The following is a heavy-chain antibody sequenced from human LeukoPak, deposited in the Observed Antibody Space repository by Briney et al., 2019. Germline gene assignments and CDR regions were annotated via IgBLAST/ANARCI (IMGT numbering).Heavy chain of an antibody. CDR1: GGSISSGSYY. J-gene: IGHJ4*02. V-gene: IGHV4-61*02. CDR3: ARGLGFYCSSTSRYVGALDY. Sequence: SQTLSLTCTVSGGSISSGSYYWSWIRQPAGKGLEWIGRIYTSGSTNYNPSLKSRVTISVDTSKNQFSLKLSSVTAADTAVYYCARGLGFYCSSTSRYVGALDYWGQGTLVTVSS. CDR2: IYTSGST. D-gene: IGHD2-2*01.